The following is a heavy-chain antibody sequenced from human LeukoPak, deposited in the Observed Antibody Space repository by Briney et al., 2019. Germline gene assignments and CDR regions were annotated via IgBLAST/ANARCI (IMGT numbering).Heavy chain of an antibody. V-gene: IGHV1-69*04. CDR2: IIPNLGIA. CDR1: GGTFSSYA. CDR3: ARFEGMYDSSGYYFDY. J-gene: IGHJ4*02. D-gene: IGHD3-22*01. Sequence: SVKVSCKASGGTFSSYAISWVRQAPGQGLEWMGRIIPNLGIANYAQKFQGRVTITADKSTSTAYMELSSLRSEDTAVYYCARFEGMYDSSGYYFDYWGQGTLVTVSS.